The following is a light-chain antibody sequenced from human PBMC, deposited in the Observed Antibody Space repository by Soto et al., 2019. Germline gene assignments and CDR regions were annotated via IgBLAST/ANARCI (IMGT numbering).Light chain of an antibody. CDR2: DVS. CDR1: ESVRSS. V-gene: IGKV3-11*01. CDR3: QERGGAWLS. Sequence: EIVLTKSPATLSLSPGERATLSCRASESVRSSLAWYQQKPGQAPRLLIYDVSRRATGIPARFSGSGSGTDFTLTISSLEPEDFAVYYCQERGGAWLSFGGGTRVEIK. J-gene: IGKJ4*01.